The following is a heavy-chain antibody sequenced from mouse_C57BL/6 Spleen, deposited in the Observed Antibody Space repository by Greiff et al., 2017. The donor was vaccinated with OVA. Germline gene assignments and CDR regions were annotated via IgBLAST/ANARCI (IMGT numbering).Heavy chain of an antibody. CDR2: IYPGDGDT. CDR3: ASHYDAWFAY. J-gene: IGHJ3*01. D-gene: IGHD1-2*01. V-gene: IGHV1-82*01. Sequence: VQLQQSGPELVKPGASVKISCKASGFAFSSSWMNWVKQRPGKGLEWIGRIYPGDGDTNYNGKLKGKATLTADKSSSTAYMQLSSLTSEDSAVYFCASHYDAWFAYWGQGTLVTVSA. CDR1: GFAFSSSW.